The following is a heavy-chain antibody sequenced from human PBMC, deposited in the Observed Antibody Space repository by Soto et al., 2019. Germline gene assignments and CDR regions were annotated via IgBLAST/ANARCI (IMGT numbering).Heavy chain of an antibody. CDR1: GFTFSSYA. D-gene: IGHD6-13*01. J-gene: IGHJ4*02. V-gene: IGHV3-23*01. CDR2: ISGSGGST. CDR3: AKDLQLEPGFDY. Sequence: EVQLLESGGGLVQPGGSLRLSCAASGFTFSSYAMSWVRQAPGKGLEWVSAISGSGGSTYYADSVKGRFTISRDNSKNTLYLQMNSLRAEDTAVYCCAKDLQLEPGFDYWGQGTLVTVSS.